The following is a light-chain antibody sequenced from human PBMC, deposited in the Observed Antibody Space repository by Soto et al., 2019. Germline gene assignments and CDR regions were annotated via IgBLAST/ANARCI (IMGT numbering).Light chain of an antibody. Sequence: DVRMTQSPSSLSASVGDTITITCRASQTVTTYLTWFQQKPGESPSLLIYGASTLHDGVPSRFSGSGSGTDVTLTSRGLQPEYFATYHCQQTYCDLSFGGGTRV. CDR1: QTVTTY. CDR3: QQTYCDLS. CDR2: GAS. J-gene: IGKJ4*01. V-gene: IGKV1-39*01.